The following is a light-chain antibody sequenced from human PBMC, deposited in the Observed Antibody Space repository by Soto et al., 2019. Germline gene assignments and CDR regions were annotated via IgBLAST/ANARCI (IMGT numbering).Light chain of an antibody. CDR2: GAS. J-gene: IGKJ5*01. CDR3: QQYGSSAPIT. V-gene: IGKV3-20*01. Sequence: EIVLTQSPGTLSLSPGEEATLSCRASQSVDSNYLAWYQQKPGQTPRLIIYGASGRADGIPHRFSGSGFGTDFTLTISKVEPEDFAVYYCQQYGSSAPITFGQGTRLEIK. CDR1: QSVDSNY.